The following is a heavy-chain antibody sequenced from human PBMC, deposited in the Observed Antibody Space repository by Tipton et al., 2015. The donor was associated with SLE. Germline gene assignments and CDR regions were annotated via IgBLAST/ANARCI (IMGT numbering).Heavy chain of an antibody. Sequence: TLSLTCTVSGGSISRGGNYWNWIRQHPGKGLEWIGYIYYIGSTDYNPSLKSRASISLDTSKNQFSLNLRSVTAADTAVYYCARDRNGIMITFGGATTEAFDIWGQGTMVTVSS. CDR2: IYYIGST. D-gene: IGHD3-16*01. J-gene: IGHJ3*02. V-gene: IGHV4-31*03. CDR1: GGSISRGGNY. CDR3: ARDRNGIMITFGGATTEAFDI.